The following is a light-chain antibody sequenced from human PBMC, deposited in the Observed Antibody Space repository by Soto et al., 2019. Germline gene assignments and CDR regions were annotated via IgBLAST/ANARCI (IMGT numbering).Light chain of an antibody. J-gene: IGKJ2*01. CDR2: KVS. CDR1: QSISSW. Sequence: DLQMTQSPSTLSASVGDRVTITYRASQSISSWLAWYQQKPGKAPKILIYKVSNLESGVPSRFSGSGSGTEFTLTISSLQSDDFATYYCQQYNSYPVTFGQGTKLEIK. V-gene: IGKV1-5*03. CDR3: QQYNSYPVT.